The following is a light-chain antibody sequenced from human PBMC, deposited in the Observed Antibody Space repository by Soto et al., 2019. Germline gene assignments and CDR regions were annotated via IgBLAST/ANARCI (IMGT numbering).Light chain of an antibody. CDR1: NSYVGAYNY. Sequence: QSVLTQPRSVSGSPGQSVTVSCTGTNSYVGAYNYVSWYQHHPGKAPKLMIYDVNKRPSGVPDRFSGSKSGNTASLTISGLQSEDEADYYCCSYAGAYSYVFGVGTKVTVL. V-gene: IGLV2-11*01. CDR2: DVN. J-gene: IGLJ1*01. CDR3: CSYAGAYSYV.